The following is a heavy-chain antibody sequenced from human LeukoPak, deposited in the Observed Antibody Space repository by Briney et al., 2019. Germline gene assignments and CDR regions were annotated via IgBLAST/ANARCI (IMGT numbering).Heavy chain of an antibody. D-gene: IGHD1-26*01. Sequence: SETLSLTCTVSGGSISSSSDYWGWIRQPPGKGLEWIGSIYYSGSTYYNPSLKSRVTISVDTSKNQFSLKLSSVTAADTAVYYCARERYSGSYYDDYWGQGTLVTVSS. V-gene: IGHV4-39*07. CDR2: IYYSGST. CDR3: ARERYSGSYYDDY. CDR1: GGSISSSSDY. J-gene: IGHJ4*02.